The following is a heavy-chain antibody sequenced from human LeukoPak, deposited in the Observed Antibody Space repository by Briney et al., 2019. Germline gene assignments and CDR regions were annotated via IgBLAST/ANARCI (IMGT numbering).Heavy chain of an antibody. Sequence: GGSLRLSCAASGFTFSSYSMNWVRQAPGKGLEWVSSISSSSSYIYYADSVKGRFTISRDNAKNSLYLQMNSLRAEDTAVYYCARGGRDGYKPDYWGQGTLVTVSS. D-gene: IGHD5-24*01. V-gene: IGHV3-21*01. J-gene: IGHJ4*02. CDR3: ARGGRDGYKPDY. CDR2: ISSSSSYI. CDR1: GFTFSSYS.